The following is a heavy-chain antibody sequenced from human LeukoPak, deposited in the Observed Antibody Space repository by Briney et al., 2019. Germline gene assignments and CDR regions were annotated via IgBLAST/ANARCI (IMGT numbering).Heavy chain of an antibody. V-gene: IGHV3-23*01. CDR1: GFTFSSYA. D-gene: IGHD4-17*01. Sequence: GGSLRLSCAAFGFTFSSYAMSWVRQAPGKGLEWVSAISGSGGSTYYADSVKGRFTISRDNSKNTLYLQMNSLRAEDTAVYYCAKDPHLDDYGDSTRDYWGQGTLVTVSS. CDR3: AKDPHLDDYGDSTRDY. J-gene: IGHJ4*02. CDR2: ISGSGGST.